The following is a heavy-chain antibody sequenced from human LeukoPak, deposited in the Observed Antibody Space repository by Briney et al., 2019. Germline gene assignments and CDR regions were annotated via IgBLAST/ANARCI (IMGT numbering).Heavy chain of an antibody. Sequence: SETLSLTCSVSGVSITNYYWSWIRQPPGKGLEWIGYVYHSGITNYNPSLKSRVTISVDTSKNQFSLRLTSLTAADTAVYYCARALRQQLVTGWFDPWGQGTLVTVSS. CDR1: GVSITNYY. V-gene: IGHV4-59*01. J-gene: IGHJ5*02. CDR2: VYHSGIT. CDR3: ARALRQQLVTGWFDP. D-gene: IGHD6-13*01.